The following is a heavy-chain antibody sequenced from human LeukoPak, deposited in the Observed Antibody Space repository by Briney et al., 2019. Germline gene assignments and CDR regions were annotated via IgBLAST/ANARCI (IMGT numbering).Heavy chain of an antibody. CDR3: AAIIAVAGIPLVDP. CDR1: GGSISSYY. Sequence: SETLSLTCTVSGGSISSYYWSWIQQPPGKGLEWIGYMYYSGSTNYNPSLWSRVTISVDTSKHQFSLNLSSVTAADTAVYYCAAIIAVAGIPLVDPWGQGTLVTVSS. J-gene: IGHJ5*02. D-gene: IGHD6-19*01. V-gene: IGHV4-59*08. CDR2: MYYSGST.